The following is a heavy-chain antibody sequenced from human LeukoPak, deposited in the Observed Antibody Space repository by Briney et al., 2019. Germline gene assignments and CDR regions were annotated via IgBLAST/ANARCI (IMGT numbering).Heavy chain of an antibody. CDR3: ARINNQSKYRNTLDY. CDR1: GDSISSTNW. CDR2: IYHSGST. Sequence: SETLSLTCAVSGDSISSTNWWTWVRQPPGKGLEWIGEIYHSGSTNYNPSLKSRVTISVDKSKNQFSLKLTSVTAADTAVYYCARINNQSKYRNTLDYWGQGTLVTVPS. D-gene: IGHD2/OR15-2a*01. V-gene: IGHV4-4*02. J-gene: IGHJ4*02.